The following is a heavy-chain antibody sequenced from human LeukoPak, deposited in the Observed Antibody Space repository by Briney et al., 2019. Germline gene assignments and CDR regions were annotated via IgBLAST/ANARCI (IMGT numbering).Heavy chain of an antibody. D-gene: IGHD3-3*01. V-gene: IGHV1-2*02. CDR3: TIPLRFLEWLPATTDAFDV. CDR1: GYTFTGYY. CDR2: INPNSGGT. J-gene: IGHJ3*01. Sequence: AASVKVSCKASGYTFTGYYMHWVRQAPGQGLEWMGWINPNSGGTNYAQKFQGRVTMTRDTSISTAYMELSRLRSDDTAVYYCTIPLRFLEWLPATTDAFDVWGQGTMVTVSS.